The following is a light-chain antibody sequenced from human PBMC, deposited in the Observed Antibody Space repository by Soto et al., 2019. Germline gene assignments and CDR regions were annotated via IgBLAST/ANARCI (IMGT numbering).Light chain of an antibody. CDR1: QSVSGTS. Sequence: EIVLTQSPGTLSLSPGERATLSCRASQSVSGTSLAWYQQRPGQAPKVLIYGASSRAAGIPDRFSGSGSGTDFTLTISRLEPEDFAVYYCQQYGASPFNFGPGTKVDIK. CDR3: QQYGASPFN. J-gene: IGKJ3*01. CDR2: GAS. V-gene: IGKV3-20*01.